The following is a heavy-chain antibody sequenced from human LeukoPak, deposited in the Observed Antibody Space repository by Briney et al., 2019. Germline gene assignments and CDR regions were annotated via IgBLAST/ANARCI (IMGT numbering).Heavy chain of an antibody. Sequence: PGGSLRLSCAASGFTFGDYYMSWIRQAPGKGLEWVSYISSSGTTIHYADSVKGRFTISRDNAKNSLYLQMNALRAEDTAVYYCARVRGSYCSDYWGRGTLVTVSS. CDR3: ARVRGSYCSDY. CDR2: ISSSGTTI. CDR1: GFTFGDYY. D-gene: IGHD1-26*01. J-gene: IGHJ4*02. V-gene: IGHV3-11*04.